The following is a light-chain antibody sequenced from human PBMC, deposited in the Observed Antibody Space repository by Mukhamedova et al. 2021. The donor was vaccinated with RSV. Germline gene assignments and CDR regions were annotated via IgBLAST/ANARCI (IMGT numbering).Light chain of an antibody. CDR3: SSYTDSSTLV. V-gene: IGLV2-14*01. Sequence: MGGYDYVSWYQQHPGRAPKLMIYEVINRPSGVSSRFSGSKSGNTASLSISGLHTGDEAMYFCSSYTDSSTLVFGGGTRLTVL. CDR1: MGGYDY. J-gene: IGLJ3*02. CDR2: EVI.